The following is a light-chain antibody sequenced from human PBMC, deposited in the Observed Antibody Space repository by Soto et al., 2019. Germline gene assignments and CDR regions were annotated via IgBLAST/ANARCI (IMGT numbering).Light chain of an antibody. J-gene: IGLJ2*01. V-gene: IGLV1-40*01. CDR1: SSNIGAGYD. CDR2: GNS. Sequence: QSVLTQPPSVSGAPGQRVTISCTGSSSNIGAGYDVHWYQQLPGTAPKLLIYGNSNRPSGVPDRFSGSKSGTSASLAITCLQAEDEADYYCQSYDSRLSDVVFGGGTKLTVL. CDR3: QSYDSRLSDVV.